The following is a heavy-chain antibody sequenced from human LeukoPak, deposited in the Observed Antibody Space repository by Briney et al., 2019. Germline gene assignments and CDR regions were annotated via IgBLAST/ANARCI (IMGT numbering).Heavy chain of an antibody. CDR2: IYYSGST. CDR3: ARESGSGSSGAYYYYGMDV. J-gene: IGHJ6*02. V-gene: IGHV4-31*11. CDR1: GGSFSGYY. Sequence: PSETLSLTCAVYGGSFSGYYWSWIRQHPGKGLEWIGYIYYSGSTYYNPSLKSRVTISVDTSKNQFSLKLSSVTAADTAVYYCARESGSGSSGAYYYYGMDVWGQGTTVTVSS. D-gene: IGHD3-10*01.